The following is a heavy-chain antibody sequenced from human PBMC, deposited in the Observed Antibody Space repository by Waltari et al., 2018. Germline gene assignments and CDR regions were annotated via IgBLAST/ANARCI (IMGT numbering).Heavy chain of an antibody. CDR3: ATSGWYCFDY. CDR1: GFTLSSFW. V-gene: IGHV3-7*01. D-gene: IGHD6-19*01. J-gene: IGHJ4*02. CDR2: IKQDGSEK. Sequence: EVQLVESGGGLVQPGGSLRLSCAASGFTLSSFWMNWVRRTPGRGLGWVAGIKQDGSEKYYADSVKGRFTISRDNAKNSLYLQMNSLRAEDTAVYYCATSGWYCFDYWGQGTLVTVSS.